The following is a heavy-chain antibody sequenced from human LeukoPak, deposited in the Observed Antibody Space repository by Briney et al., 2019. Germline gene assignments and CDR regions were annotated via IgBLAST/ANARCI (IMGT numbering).Heavy chain of an antibody. CDR1: GGSISSDSYY. CDR3: ARRFADFRFDP. V-gene: IGHV4-39*01. CDR2: IYYSGST. Sequence: PSETLSLTCTVSGGSISSDSYYWGWIRQPLGKGLEWIGTIYYSGSTYYNPSLRSPVTISVDTSKNQFSLKLNSVTAADTAVYYCARRFADFRFDPWGQGTLVTVSS. J-gene: IGHJ5*02. D-gene: IGHD3-3*01.